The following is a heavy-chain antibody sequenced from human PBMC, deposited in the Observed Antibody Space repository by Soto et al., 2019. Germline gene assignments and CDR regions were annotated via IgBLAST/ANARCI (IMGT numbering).Heavy chain of an antibody. Sequence: EVQLLESGGGSVQPGGSLRLSCAASGVTFSSYAMHWVRRPPGKGQEGVSSISGSGGTAYYADSVKGRFSISRDCLVNTLDPQMTSLRAEDTAVYYCAKGRGHTWHFDYWGQGTLVSVSP. J-gene: IGHJ4*02. CDR1: GVTFSSYA. CDR2: ISGSGGTA. D-gene: IGHD3-10*01. CDR3: AKGRGHTWHFDY. V-gene: IGHV3-23*01.